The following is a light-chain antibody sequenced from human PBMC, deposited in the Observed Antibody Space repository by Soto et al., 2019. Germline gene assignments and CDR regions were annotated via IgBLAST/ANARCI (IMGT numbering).Light chain of an antibody. V-gene: IGKV3-11*01. Sequence: EIVLTQSPATLSLSPGERATLSCRASQSVGNSFAWYLQKPGQAPRLLIYDASKRATGIPARFSGSGSGTDFTLTISSLEPEDFAVYSCQQRRNWPLTFGGGTKVEIK. CDR1: QSVGNS. CDR3: QQRRNWPLT. J-gene: IGKJ4*01. CDR2: DAS.